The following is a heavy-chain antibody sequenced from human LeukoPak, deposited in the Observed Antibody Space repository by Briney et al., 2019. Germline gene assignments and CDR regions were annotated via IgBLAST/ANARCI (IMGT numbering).Heavy chain of an antibody. CDR2: ISTDNGDT. D-gene: IGHD3-16*01. CDR1: GYTFTTYG. Sequence: ASVKVSYKSSGYTFTTYGITWVRQAPGQGLEWMGWISTDNGDTNYAQKLQGRVTLTTDTSTSTAYMELRSLRSDDTAVYYCAREGLGELTLDCWGQGTLVTVSS. J-gene: IGHJ4*02. CDR3: AREGLGELTLDC. V-gene: IGHV1-18*01.